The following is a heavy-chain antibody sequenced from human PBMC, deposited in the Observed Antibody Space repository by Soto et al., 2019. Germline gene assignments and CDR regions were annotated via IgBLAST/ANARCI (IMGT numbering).Heavy chain of an antibody. CDR1: SGTFISYA. V-gene: IGHV1-69*13. Sequence: SVKVSFKASSGTFISYAISWVRQAPGQGLEWMGGIIPIFGTANYAQKFQGRVTITADESTSTAYMELSSLRSEDTTVYYCARVDYGGNSGAGAFDIWGQGTMVTVSS. D-gene: IGHD4-17*01. CDR3: ARVDYGGNSGAGAFDI. J-gene: IGHJ3*02. CDR2: IIPIFGTA.